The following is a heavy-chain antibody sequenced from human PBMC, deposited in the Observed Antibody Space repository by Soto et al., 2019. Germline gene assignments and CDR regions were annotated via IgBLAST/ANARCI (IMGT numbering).Heavy chain of an antibody. J-gene: IGHJ5*02. CDR1: GGTFSSYA. CDR2: IIPIFGTA. V-gene: IGHV1-69*13. D-gene: IGHD2-2*01. Sequence: SVKVSCKASGGTFSSYAISWVRQAPGQGLEWMGGIIPIFGTANYAQKFQGRVTITADESTSTAYMELSSLRSEDTAVYYCARSVYPGYCSSTSCLGNWFDPWGQGTLVTVSS. CDR3: ARSVYPGYCSSTSCLGNWFDP.